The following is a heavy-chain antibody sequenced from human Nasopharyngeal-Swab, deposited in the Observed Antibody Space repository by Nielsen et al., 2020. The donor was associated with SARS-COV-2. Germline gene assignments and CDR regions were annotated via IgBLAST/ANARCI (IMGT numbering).Heavy chain of an antibody. CDR3: ATGYAYCGGDCFIDY. V-gene: IGHV1-24*01. CDR1: GDTLTELS. Sequence: ASVKVSCKVSGDTLTELSMHWVRQAPGKGLEWRGGFDPEDGETIYAQKFQGRVTMTEDTSTDTAYMELSSLRSEDTAVYYCATGYAYCGGDCFIDYWGQGTLVTVSS. CDR2: FDPEDGET. D-gene: IGHD2-21*02. J-gene: IGHJ4*02.